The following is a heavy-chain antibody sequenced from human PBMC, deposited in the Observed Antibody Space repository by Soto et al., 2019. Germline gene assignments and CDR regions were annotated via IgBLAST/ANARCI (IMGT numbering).Heavy chain of an antibody. J-gene: IGHJ6*02. V-gene: IGHV4-59*01. CDR3: ARGLTYYYGSGSLYYYYYGMDV. Sequence: QVQLQEPGPGLVKPSETLSLTCTVSGGSISSYYWSWIRQPPGKGLEWIGYIYYSGSTNYNPSLKSRVTISVDTSKNQFSLKLSSVTAADTAVYYCARGLTYYYGSGSLYYYYYGMDVWGQGTTVTVSS. CDR2: IYYSGST. D-gene: IGHD3-10*01. CDR1: GGSISSYY.